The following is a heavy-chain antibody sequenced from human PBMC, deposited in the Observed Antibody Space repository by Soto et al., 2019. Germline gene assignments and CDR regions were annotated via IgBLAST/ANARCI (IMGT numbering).Heavy chain of an antibody. Sequence: QVQLQESGPGLLKPSQTLSLTCAISGDSVSNNIAAWSWIRQSPSRGLEWLGRTFYRSTWYSDYAVSVKSRITINPDTSKNQLSLQLSSVTPEDTAIYYCVGEKRTSPGTRGYFDHWGQVTLVTVSS. V-gene: IGHV6-1*01. CDR2: TFYRSTWYS. D-gene: IGHD6-13*01. CDR3: VGEKRTSPGTRGYFDH. J-gene: IGHJ4*02. CDR1: GDSVSNNIAA.